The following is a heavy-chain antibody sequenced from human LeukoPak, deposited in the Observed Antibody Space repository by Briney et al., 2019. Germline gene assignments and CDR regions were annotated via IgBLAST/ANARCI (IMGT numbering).Heavy chain of an antibody. CDR3: ARDRLRYKRRAFDI. D-gene: IGHD2-21*02. J-gene: IGHJ3*02. Sequence: ASVKVSCKPSGYTFTGYYMHWVRQAPGQGLEWMGWINPNSGGTNYAQKFQGRVTMTRDTSISTAYMELSSLRSDDTAVYYCARDRLRYKRRAFDIWGQGTMVTVSS. CDR2: INPNSGGT. V-gene: IGHV1-2*02. CDR1: GYTFTGYY.